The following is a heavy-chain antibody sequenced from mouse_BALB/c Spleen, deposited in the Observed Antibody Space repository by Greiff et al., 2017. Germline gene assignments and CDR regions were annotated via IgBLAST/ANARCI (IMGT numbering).Heavy chain of an antibody. CDR3: ARRNGSSYGAMDY. D-gene: IGHD1-1*01. V-gene: IGHV1-18*01. J-gene: IGHJ4*01. Sequence: VQLQQSGPELVKPGASMKISCKASGYSFTGYTMNWVKQSHGKNLEWIGLINPYNGGTSYNQKFKGKATLTVDKSSSTAYMEPLSLTSEDSAVYYCARRNGSSYGAMDYWGQGTSVTVSS. CDR1: GYSFTGYT. CDR2: INPYNGGT.